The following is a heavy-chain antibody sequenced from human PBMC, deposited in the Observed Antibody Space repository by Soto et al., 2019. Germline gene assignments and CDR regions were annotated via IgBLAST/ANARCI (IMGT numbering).Heavy chain of an antibody. J-gene: IGHJ3*02. CDR2: INAGNGNT. Sequence: GASVKVSCKASGYTFTSYAMHWVRQAPGQRLERMGWINAGNGNTKYSQKFQGRVTITRDTSASTAYMELSSLRSEDTAVYYCARQGYCSGGSCYGNAFDIWGQGTMVTVSS. CDR3: ARQGYCSGGSCYGNAFDI. CDR1: GYTFTSYA. D-gene: IGHD2-15*01. V-gene: IGHV1-3*01.